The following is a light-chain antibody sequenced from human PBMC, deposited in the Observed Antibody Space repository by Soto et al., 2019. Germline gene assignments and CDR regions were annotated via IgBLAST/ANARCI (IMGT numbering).Light chain of an antibody. J-gene: IGKJ1*01. CDR2: GAS. CDR1: QSVSSN. V-gene: IGKV3-15*01. Sequence: ERVMTQSPATLSVSPGERATLTCRASQSVSSNLAWYQQKPGQAPRLLIYGASTRATGIPARFSGSGSGTEFTLTISSLQSEDFAVYYCQQYSNWPSWTFGQGTKVDIK. CDR3: QQYSNWPSWT.